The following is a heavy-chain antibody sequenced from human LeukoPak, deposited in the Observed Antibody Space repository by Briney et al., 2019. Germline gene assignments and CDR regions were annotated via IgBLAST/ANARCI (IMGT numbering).Heavy chain of an antibody. J-gene: IGHJ4*02. CDR2: ISWNSGNI. CDR3: AKDTRSYYDRSGPFDS. V-gene: IGHV3-9*01. D-gene: IGHD3-22*01. Sequence: GGSLRLSCSASGFTFDDYAMHWARQAPGKGLEWVSGISWNSGNIGYADSVKGRFTISRDNAKNSLYLQMNSLRSEDTALYYCAKDTRSYYDRSGPFDSWGQGILVTVSS. CDR1: GFTFDDYA.